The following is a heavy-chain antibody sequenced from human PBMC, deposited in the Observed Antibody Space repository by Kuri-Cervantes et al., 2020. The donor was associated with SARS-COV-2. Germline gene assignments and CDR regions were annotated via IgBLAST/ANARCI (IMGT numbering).Heavy chain of an antibody. Sequence: ASVKVSCKASGYTFTSYYMHWVRQAPGQGLEWMGIINPNSGGTNYAQKFQGWVTMTRDTSISTAYMELSRLRSDDTAVYYCARDERGYSSNWFDPWGQGTLVTVSS. CDR2: INPNSGGT. V-gene: IGHV1-2*04. CDR1: GYTFTSYY. D-gene: IGHD6-13*01. J-gene: IGHJ5*02. CDR3: ARDERGYSSNWFDP.